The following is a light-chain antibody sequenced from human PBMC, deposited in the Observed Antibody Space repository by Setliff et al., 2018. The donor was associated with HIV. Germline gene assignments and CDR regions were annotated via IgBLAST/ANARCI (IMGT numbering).Light chain of an antibody. CDR2: NND. CDR3: AAWDVGLNACYV. CDR1: HSNIGSNT. V-gene: IGLV1-44*01. Sequence: QSALTKPPSTSGTPGHRVIISCSGSHSNIGSNTVSWFKQLPGTAPKLLIYNNDQRPSGVTDRFSGSKSGTSASLAISGLQSEDEVEYYCAAWDVGLNACYVFGTGTKVTVL. J-gene: IGLJ1*01.